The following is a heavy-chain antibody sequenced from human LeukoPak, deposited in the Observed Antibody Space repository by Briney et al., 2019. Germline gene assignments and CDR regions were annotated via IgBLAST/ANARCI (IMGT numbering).Heavy chain of an antibody. V-gene: IGHV3-64*04. CDR1: GFTFSSYS. Sequence: GGSLRLSCSASGFTFSSYSMYWVRQAPGKGLDYVSAISSNGGSTYYAASVKGRFTISRDNSKNTLYLQMDSLRAEDTAVYYCARDPGVRWLVGFDYWGQGTLVTVSS. D-gene: IGHD6-19*01. J-gene: IGHJ4*02. CDR2: ISSNGGST. CDR3: ARDPGVRWLVGFDY.